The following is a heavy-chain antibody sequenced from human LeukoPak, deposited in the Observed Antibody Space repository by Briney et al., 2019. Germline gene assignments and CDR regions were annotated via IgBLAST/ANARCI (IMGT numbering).Heavy chain of an antibody. CDR2: VSHSGTT. D-gene: IGHD1-26*01. CDR1: GGSISSYY. V-gene: IGHV4-59*01. J-gene: IGHJ3*02. CDR3: ARHLSQGPEGPPRLKWDIPLLRRTLPRRGDAFDS. Sequence: PSETLSLTCTVSGGSISSYYWSWIRQPPGKGLEWIGYVSHSGTTNYNPSLKNRVTIEVDASKNEISLRLTSVTAADTAVYYCARHLSQGPEGPPRLKWDIPLLRRTLPRRGDAFDSWGHGTMVTVSS.